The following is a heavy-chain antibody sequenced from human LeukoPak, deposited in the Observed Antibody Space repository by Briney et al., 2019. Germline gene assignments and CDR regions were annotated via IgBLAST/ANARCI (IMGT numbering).Heavy chain of an antibody. CDR3: ARDYGSGNFYYYYYYMDV. D-gene: IGHD3-10*01. V-gene: IGHV1-46*04. CDR2: INPSGGST. CDR1: GYTFTRYS. Sequence: ASVKVSCKASGYTFTRYSMHWVRQAPGQGLEWMGIINPSGGSTSYAQKLQGRVTMTRNTSISTAYMELSSLRSEDTAVYYCARDYGSGNFYYYYYYMDVWGKGTTVTISS. J-gene: IGHJ6*03.